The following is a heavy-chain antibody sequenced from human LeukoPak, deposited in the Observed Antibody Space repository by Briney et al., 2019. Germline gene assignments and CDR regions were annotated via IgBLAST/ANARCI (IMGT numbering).Heavy chain of an antibody. D-gene: IGHD1-1*01. CDR1: GGSTSSYY. CDR2: IFYGGST. CDR3: ASHNWNGADY. J-gene: IGHJ4*02. Sequence: SETLSLTCTVSGGSTSSYYWSWIRQPPGKGLEWIGYIFYGGSTNYNPSLKSRVTISVDTSKNQFSLKLSSVTAADTAVYYCASHNWNGADYWGQGTLVTVSS. V-gene: IGHV4-59*08.